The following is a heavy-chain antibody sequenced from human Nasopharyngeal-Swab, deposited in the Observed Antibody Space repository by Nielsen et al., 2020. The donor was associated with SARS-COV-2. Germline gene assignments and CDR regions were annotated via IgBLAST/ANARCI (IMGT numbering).Heavy chain of an antibody. CDR1: GFTFSDSW. V-gene: IGHV3-74*01. CDR2: INSDGSRT. D-gene: IGHD7-27*01. J-gene: IGHJ4*02. CDR3: ARDFDKTGD. Sequence: GRSLRLSCAVSGFTFSDSWIHWVRQAPGKGLVWVSRINSDGSRTGYADSVKGRFTISRDNAKNTLYLQMNSLRAEDTAVYYCARDFDKTGDWGQGTLVTVSS.